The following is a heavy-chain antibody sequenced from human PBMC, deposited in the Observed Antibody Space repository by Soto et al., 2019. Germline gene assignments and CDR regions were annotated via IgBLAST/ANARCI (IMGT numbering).Heavy chain of an antibody. Sequence: GGSLRLSCAASGFTFSSFAMSWVRQAPGKGLDWVSAISGSGGSTYSADSVKGRFTISRDNSKNTLYLQMSSLRAEDTAVYYCARGFSAGKGSPPDFRGQGSLVTVSS. CDR1: GFTFSSFA. J-gene: IGHJ4*02. CDR3: ARGFSAGKGSPPDF. V-gene: IGHV3-23*01. CDR2: ISGSGGST. D-gene: IGHD6-13*01.